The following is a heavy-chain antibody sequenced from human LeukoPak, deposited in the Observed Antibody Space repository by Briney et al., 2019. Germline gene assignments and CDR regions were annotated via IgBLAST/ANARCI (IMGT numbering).Heavy chain of an antibody. Sequence: PGGSLRLSCAASGFTFSDYYMSWIRQAPGKGLEWVSYISSSGSTIYYADSVKGRFTISRDNAKNSLYLQMNSLRAEDTAVYYCARAHRPMAFYYYMDVWAKGPRSPSP. J-gene: IGHJ6*03. V-gene: IGHV3-11*04. D-gene: IGHD3-10*01. CDR3: ARAHRPMAFYYYMDV. CDR2: ISSSGSTI. CDR1: GFTFSDYY.